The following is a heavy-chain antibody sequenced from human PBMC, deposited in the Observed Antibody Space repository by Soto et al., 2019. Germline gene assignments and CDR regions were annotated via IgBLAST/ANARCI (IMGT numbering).Heavy chain of an antibody. CDR2: IDPSDSQT. V-gene: IGHV5-10-1*01. D-gene: IGHD3-22*01. CDR3: ARQIYDSDTDPNFQYYFDA. CDR1: GYSFAGYW. Sequence: GESLKISCKGSGYSFAGYWITWVRQKPGKGLEWVGRIDPSDSQTYYSPSFRGHVTISVTKSITTVFLQWSSLRASDTAMYYCARQIYDSDTDPNFQYYFDAWGQGTPVTVSS. J-gene: IGHJ4*02.